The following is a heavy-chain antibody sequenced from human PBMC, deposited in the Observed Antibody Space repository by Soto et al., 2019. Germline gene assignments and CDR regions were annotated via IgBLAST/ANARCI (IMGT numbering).Heavy chain of an antibody. CDR1: GYTYTNYD. Sequence: QVQLVQSGAEVKKPGASVKVSCKASGYTYTNYDIKWVRQATGQGLEWMGWMNPNSGNTGYTQKFQGRVTMTRDTSISTAYVELSSLRSEDTAVYYCTTARRYCSGGRCRESRSLDYWGQGTLVTVSS. CDR3: TTARRYCSGGRCRESRSLDY. J-gene: IGHJ4*02. CDR2: MNPNSGNT. V-gene: IGHV1-8*01. D-gene: IGHD2-15*01.